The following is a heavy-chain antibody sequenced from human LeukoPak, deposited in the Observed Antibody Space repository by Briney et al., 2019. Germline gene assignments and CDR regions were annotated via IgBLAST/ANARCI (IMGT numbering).Heavy chain of an antibody. D-gene: IGHD3-16*01. CDR1: GFTFSDHY. CDR3: ARDGLRPYYYGMDV. CDR2: TRNKANSYTT. V-gene: IGHV3-72*01. J-gene: IGHJ6*04. Sequence: PGGSLRLSCAASGFTFSDHYMDWVRQAPGKGLEWVGRTRNKANSYTTEYAASVKGRFTISRDDSKNSLYLQMNSLKTEDTAAYYCARDGLRPYYYGMDVWGKGTTVTVSS.